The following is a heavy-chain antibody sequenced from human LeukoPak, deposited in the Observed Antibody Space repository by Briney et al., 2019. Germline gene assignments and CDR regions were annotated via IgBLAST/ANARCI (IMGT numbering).Heavy chain of an antibody. V-gene: IGHV3-30*04. CDR1: GFTFSKFA. J-gene: IGHJ4*02. Sequence: GRSLRLSCAAAGFTFSKFAMHWVRQAPGKGLEWVAVVSYDGSYKYYADSVKGRFTISRDNSKNTLYLQMNSLRAEDTAVYYCAKDPRDHSYGWSWRYFDYWGQGTLVTVSS. D-gene: IGHD5-18*01. CDR2: VSYDGSYK. CDR3: AKDPRDHSYGWSWRYFDY.